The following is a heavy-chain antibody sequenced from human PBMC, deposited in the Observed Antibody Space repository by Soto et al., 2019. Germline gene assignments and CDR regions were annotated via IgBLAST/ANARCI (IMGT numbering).Heavy chain of an antibody. V-gene: IGHV3-66*01. J-gene: IGHJ6*02. CDR3: ARSRTGTTYGGMDV. Sequence: EVQLVESGGDLVQPGGSLRLSCAASGFAVSSNYMTWVRQAPGKGLEWVSVIHSGGDTQYADSVRGRFTISRDNSKNTLYLQMTSLSAEDTAVYYCARSRTGTTYGGMDVWGQGTTVTVSS. D-gene: IGHD1-7*01. CDR2: IHSGGDT. CDR1: GFAVSSNY.